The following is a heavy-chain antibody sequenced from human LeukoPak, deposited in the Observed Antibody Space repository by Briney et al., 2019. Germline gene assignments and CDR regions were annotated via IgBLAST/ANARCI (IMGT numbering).Heavy chain of an antibody. J-gene: IGHJ3*02. CDR3: TRRSRDCSGGSCYSPLAFDI. CDR2: IRSKANSYAT. Sequence: GRSLSLSCAASGLIFSDHYIDWVRQASGKGLEWVGRIRSKANSYATAYAASVKGRFTIPRDDSKNTAYLQMNSLKTEDTAVYYCTRRSRDCSGGSCYSPLAFDIWGQGTMVTVSS. D-gene: IGHD2-15*01. V-gene: IGHV3-73*01. CDR1: GLIFSDHY.